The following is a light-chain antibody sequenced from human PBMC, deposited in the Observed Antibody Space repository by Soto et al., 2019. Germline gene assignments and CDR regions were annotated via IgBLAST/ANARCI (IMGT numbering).Light chain of an antibody. CDR3: QQYGSSPTT. Sequence: EIVLTQSPGTLSLSPWERATFSCRASQSVSSNYLAWYQQKPGQAPRLLIYGASSRATGIPDRFSGSGSGTDFTLTISRLEPEDFAVYFCQQYGSSPTTFGQGTKVDIK. V-gene: IGKV3-20*01. CDR2: GAS. CDR1: QSVSSNY. J-gene: IGKJ1*01.